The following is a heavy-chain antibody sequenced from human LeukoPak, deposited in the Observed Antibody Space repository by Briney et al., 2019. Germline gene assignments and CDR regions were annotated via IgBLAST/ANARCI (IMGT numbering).Heavy chain of an antibody. CDR1: GLTFSTTS. Sequence: GGSLRLSCVASGLTFSTTSMNWVRQASGKGLEWVSFISGSGSTIYYTESVKGRFTISRDNARASVYLKMNSLRDDDSATYYCTRGSIPGYGDNWFRFESWGQGTLVSVSS. V-gene: IGHV3-48*02. CDR3: TRGSIPGYGDNWFRFES. CDR2: ISGSGSTI. D-gene: IGHD1-1*01. J-gene: IGHJ5*01.